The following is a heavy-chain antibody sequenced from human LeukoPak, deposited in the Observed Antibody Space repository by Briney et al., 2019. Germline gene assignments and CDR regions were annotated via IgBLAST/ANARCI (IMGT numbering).Heavy chain of an antibody. CDR3: AKVRVYGSGAFDY. J-gene: IGHJ4*02. D-gene: IGHD3-10*01. Sequence: GGSLRLSCAASGFTVSSKYMTWVRQAPGEGLEWVSTVSASGGSTYYADSVKGRFTISRDNSKNTLYLQMNSLRAEDTAVYYCAKVRVYGSGAFDYWGQGTLVTVSS. V-gene: IGHV3-23*01. CDR2: VSASGGST. CDR1: GFTVSSKY.